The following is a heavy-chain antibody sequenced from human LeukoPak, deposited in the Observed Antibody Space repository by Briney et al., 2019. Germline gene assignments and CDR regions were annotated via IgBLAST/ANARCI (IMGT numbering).Heavy chain of an antibody. CDR2: INSDGSST. CDR1: GFTFSSYW. J-gene: IGHJ4*02. D-gene: IGHD3-10*01. Sequence: PGGSLRLSCAASGFTFSSYWMHWVRQAPGKGLVWVSRINSDGSSTSYADSVKGRFTISRGNAKNTLYLQMNSLRAEDTAVYYCARVKKSWFGELLTFDYWGQGTLVTVSS. V-gene: IGHV3-74*01. CDR3: ARVKKSWFGELLTFDY.